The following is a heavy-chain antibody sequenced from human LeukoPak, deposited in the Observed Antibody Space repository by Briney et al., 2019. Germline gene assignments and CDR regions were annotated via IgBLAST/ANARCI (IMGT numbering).Heavy chain of an antibody. CDR3: ARLFSPGNFDY. J-gene: IGHJ4*02. CDR2: IYYSGST. D-gene: IGHD3-10*02. Sequence: SETLSLTCTVPGGSISSSSYYWGWIRQPPGKGLEWIGSIYYSGSTYYNPSLKSRVTISVDTSKNQFSPKLSSVTAADTAVYYCARLFSPGNFDYWGQGTLVTVSS. CDR1: GGSISSSSYY. V-gene: IGHV4-39*01.